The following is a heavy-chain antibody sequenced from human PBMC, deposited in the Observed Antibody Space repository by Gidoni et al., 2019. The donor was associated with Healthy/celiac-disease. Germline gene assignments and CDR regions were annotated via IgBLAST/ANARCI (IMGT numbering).Heavy chain of an antibody. CDR2: IYTSGST. D-gene: IGHD2-2*01. V-gene: IGHV4-61*02. CDR3: ARTLRYCSSTSCYGLDYYYYGMDV. CDR1: GCSISSGTYY. Sequence: QVQLQASGPGLVQPSQTLSLPCTVSGCSISSGTYYFSWILQPAGKGLEWIGRIYTSGSTNYNPALKSRVTISVDTSKNQFSLKLSSVTAADTAVYYCARTLRYCSSTSCYGLDYYYYGMDVWGQGTTVTVSS. J-gene: IGHJ6*02.